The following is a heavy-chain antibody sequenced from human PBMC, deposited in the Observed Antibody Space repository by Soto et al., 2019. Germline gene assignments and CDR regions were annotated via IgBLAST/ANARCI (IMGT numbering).Heavy chain of an antibody. V-gene: IGHV3-21*01. CDR1: GFTFSSYS. J-gene: IGHJ4*02. CDR3: ARDGGSTLTGSDFDY. CDR2: ISSSSSYI. Sequence: GGSLRLSCAASGFTFSSYSMNWVRQAPGKGLEWVSSISSSSSYIYYADSVKGRFTISRDNAKNSLYLQMSSLRAEDTAVYYCARDGGSTLTGSDFDYWGQGTLVTVSS. D-gene: IGHD3-9*01.